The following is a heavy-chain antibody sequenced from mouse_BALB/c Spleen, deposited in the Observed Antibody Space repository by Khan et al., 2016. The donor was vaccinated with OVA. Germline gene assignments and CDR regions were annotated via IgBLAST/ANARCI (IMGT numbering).Heavy chain of an antibody. V-gene: IGHV3-8*02. CDR3: ARSTYRYAFAY. J-gene: IGHJ3*01. Sequence: EVQLQESGPSLVKPSQTLSLTCSVTGDSITSGYWSWIRKFPGNKLEYMGYMIYTGYTVYNPSLKSRIAITRTTSKNQYYLQLNSVTAEDTATYYCARSTYRYAFAYWGQGTLVTVAA. CDR1: GDSITSGY. D-gene: IGHD2-14*01. CDR2: MIYTGYT.